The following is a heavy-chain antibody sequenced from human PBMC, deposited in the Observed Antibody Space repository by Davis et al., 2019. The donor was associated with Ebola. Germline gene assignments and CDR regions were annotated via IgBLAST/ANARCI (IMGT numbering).Heavy chain of an antibody. CDR3: ARDTLMLLDY. CDR1: GYTFTSYA. CDR2: INAGTGNT. Sequence: ASVKVSCKASGYTFTSYAMHWVRQAPGQRLEWMGWINAGTGNTKYSQKFQGRVTITRDTSARTAYMKVSSLRSEDTAVYYCARDTLMLLDYWGQGTLVTVSS. J-gene: IGHJ4*02. D-gene: IGHD3-16*01. V-gene: IGHV1-3*01.